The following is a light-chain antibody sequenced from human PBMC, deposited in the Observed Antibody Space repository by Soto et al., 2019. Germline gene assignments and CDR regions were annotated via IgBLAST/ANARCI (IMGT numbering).Light chain of an antibody. Sequence: DLQMTKSPSSVSAAVGRGVTFTCRASQSVTNWLAWYQQKPGKAPKLLIYDVSSLESGVPSRFSGSGSGTEFILTISSLQPEDFATYYCQQYDSYSWTFGQGTKVDI. CDR3: QQYDSYSWT. V-gene: IGKV1-5*01. CDR2: DVS. CDR1: QSVTNW. J-gene: IGKJ1*01.